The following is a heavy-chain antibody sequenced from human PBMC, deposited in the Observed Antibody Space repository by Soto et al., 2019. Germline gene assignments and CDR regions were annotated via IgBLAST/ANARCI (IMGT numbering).Heavy chain of an antibody. CDR2: IYHSGST. D-gene: IGHD3-9*01. J-gene: IGHJ5*02. Sequence: PSETLSLTCTVSGGSISSGGYSWSWIRQPPGKGLEWIGYIYHSGSTYYNPSLKSRVTISVDRSKNQFSLKLSSVTAADTAVYYCARVDYYILTGYYWFDPWGQGTLVTVSS. V-gene: IGHV4-30-2*01. CDR1: GGSISSGGYS. CDR3: ARVDYYILTGYYWFDP.